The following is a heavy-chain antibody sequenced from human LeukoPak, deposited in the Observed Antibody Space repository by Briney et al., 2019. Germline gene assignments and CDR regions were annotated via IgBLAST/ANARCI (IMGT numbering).Heavy chain of an antibody. CDR3: ARDGDVDIVATAFDY. CDR2: ISPYNGNT. D-gene: IGHD5-12*01. J-gene: IGHJ4*02. CDR1: GYTFTTYG. Sequence: ASVKVSCKASGYTFTTYGISWMRQAPGQGLEWMGWISPYNGNTKYAQKLQGRVTMTTDTSTSTAYMELTSLRSDDTAVYYCARDGDVDIVATAFDYWGQGTLVTVSS. V-gene: IGHV1-18*01.